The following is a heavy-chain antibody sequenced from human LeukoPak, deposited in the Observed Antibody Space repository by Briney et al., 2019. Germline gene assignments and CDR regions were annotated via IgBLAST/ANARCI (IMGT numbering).Heavy chain of an antibody. Sequence: GGSLRLSCAAPGFTFSSYAMSWVRQAPGKGLEWVSVIYSGGSTYYADSVKGRFTISRDNSKNTLYLQMNSLRAEDTAVYYCARLTPAAGRLYFVDWGPGTLVTVSS. V-gene: IGHV3-53*01. CDR2: IYSGGST. J-gene: IGHJ4*02. D-gene: IGHD6-13*01. CDR3: ARLTPAAGRLYFVD. CDR1: GFTFSSYA.